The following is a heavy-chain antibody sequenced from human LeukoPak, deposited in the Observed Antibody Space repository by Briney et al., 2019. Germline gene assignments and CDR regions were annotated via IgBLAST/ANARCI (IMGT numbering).Heavy chain of an antibody. V-gene: IGHV3-33*06. CDR1: GFTFSSYG. D-gene: IGHD3-16*01. CDR2: IWYDGSNK. J-gene: IGHJ4*02. CDR3: AKVRKPRALLGVFDY. Sequence: GRSLRLSCAASGFTFSSYGMHWVRQAPGKGLEWVAVIWYDGSNKYYADSVKGRFTISRDNSKNTLYLQMNSLRAEDTAVYYCAKVRKPRALLGVFDYWGQGTLVTVSS.